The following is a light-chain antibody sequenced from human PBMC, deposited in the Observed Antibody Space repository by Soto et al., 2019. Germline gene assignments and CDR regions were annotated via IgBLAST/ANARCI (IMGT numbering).Light chain of an antibody. J-gene: IGLJ2*01. CDR1: SSDVGGYNY. CDR2: DVS. Sequence: QSVLTQPASVSGSPGQSITISCTGTSSDVGGYNYLSWYQQHPGKAPKLMIYDVSNRPSGVSNRFSGSKSGNTASLTISGLQAEDEADYYCTSYTSSSTLVFGGGTKLTFL. V-gene: IGLV2-14*01. CDR3: TSYTSSSTLV.